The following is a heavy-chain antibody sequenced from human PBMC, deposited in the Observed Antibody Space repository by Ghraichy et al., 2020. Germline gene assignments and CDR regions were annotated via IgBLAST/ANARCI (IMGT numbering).Heavy chain of an antibody. D-gene: IGHD6-6*01. CDR3: ARDRGSSSSPFDY. J-gene: IGHJ4*02. V-gene: IGHV4-59*01. CDR2: IYYSGST. Sequence: GSLRLSCTVSGGSISSYYWSWIRQPPGKGLEWIGYIYYSGSTNYNPSLKSRVTITVDTSKNQFSLKLSSVTAADTAVYDCARDRGSSSSPFDYWGQGTLVTVSS. CDR1: GGSISSYY.